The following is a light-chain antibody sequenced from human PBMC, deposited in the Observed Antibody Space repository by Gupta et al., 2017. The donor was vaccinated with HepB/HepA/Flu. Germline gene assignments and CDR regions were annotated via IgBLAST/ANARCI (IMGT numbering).Light chain of an antibody. CDR3: QQYGSSPLT. CDR1: QSVSSSY. V-gene: IGKV3-20*01. J-gene: IGKJ4*01. Sequence: EIVLTQSPGTLSLPPGERATLSCRASQSVSSSYLAWYQQKPGQAPRLLIYGASSRATGIPDRFSGSGSGTDFTLTISRLEPEDFAGYYCQQYGSSPLTFGGGTKVEIK. CDR2: GAS.